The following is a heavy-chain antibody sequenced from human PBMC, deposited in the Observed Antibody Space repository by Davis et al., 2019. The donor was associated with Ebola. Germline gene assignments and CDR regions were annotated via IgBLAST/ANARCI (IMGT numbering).Heavy chain of an antibody. V-gene: IGHV1-18*04. J-gene: IGHJ4*02. CDR2: ISDYDGKT. CDR1: GYTFTNYG. CDR3: ARVGWASSYLFDH. D-gene: IGHD6-13*01. Sequence: AASVKVSCKASGYTFTNYGISWVRQAPGQGLEWMGWISDYDGKTNYAQKFQGRVTMTTDRYASTAHMELRSLRSEDTAVYYCARVGWASSYLFDHWGQGTLVTVSS.